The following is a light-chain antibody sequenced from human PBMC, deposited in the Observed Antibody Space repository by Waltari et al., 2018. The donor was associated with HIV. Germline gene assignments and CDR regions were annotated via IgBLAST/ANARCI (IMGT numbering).Light chain of an antibody. CDR1: TSDVGGYRY. J-gene: IGLJ1*01. CDR3: SSYTSSSTYV. CDR2: DFS. V-gene: IGLV2-14*03. Sequence: QSALTQPASVSGSPGQSITISCTGTTSDVGGYRYVSWYQQHPGKAPKLRIYDFSNRPSGVSNRFSGSKSGNTASLTISGLQAEDEADYYCSSYTSSSTYVFGTGTKVTVL.